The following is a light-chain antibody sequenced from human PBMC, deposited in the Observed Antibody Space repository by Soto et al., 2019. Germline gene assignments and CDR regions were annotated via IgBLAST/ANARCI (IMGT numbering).Light chain of an antibody. Sequence: DIQMTQSPSSLSASVGDRVSITCRASQSIDTYLNWYQQKPGKAPNLLIYAATRLQGGVPPRFSGGGSGRDFTLTISSLQPEDFGTFYCHQSFTTPYTFGQGTRLEIK. CDR2: AAT. CDR3: HQSFTTPYT. CDR1: QSIDTY. J-gene: IGKJ2*01. V-gene: IGKV1-39*01.